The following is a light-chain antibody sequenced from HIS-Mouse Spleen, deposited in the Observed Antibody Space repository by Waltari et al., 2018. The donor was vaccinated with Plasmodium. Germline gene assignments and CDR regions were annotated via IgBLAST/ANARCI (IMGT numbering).Light chain of an antibody. V-gene: IGKV3-15*01. CDR1: QRVSSN. CDR2: GAS. J-gene: IGKJ2*01. Sequence: EIVMTQSPATLSVSPGERATLSCRARQRVSSNFAWYQQKPGQPPRLPIYGASTRATGIPARFSGSGSGTEFTLTISSLQSEDFAVYYCQQYNNWPPYTFGQGTKLEIK. CDR3: QQYNNWPPYT.